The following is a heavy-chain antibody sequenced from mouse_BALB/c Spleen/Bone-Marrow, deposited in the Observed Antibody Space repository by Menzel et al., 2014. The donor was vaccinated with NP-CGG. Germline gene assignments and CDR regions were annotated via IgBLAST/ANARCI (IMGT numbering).Heavy chain of an antibody. CDR3: ARGGITNYYGLDY. D-gene: IGHD2-4*01. Sequence: VQLQQSGPELVKPGASVMMSCKASGYTFTSYVIHWVKRKPGQGLEWIAYINPYNDDTKYNEELKGKATLTSDKSSSTASMEFSSLTSEDSAVFYCARGGITNYYGLDYWGQGTSVTVSS. CDR2: INPYNDDT. CDR1: GYTFTSYV. J-gene: IGHJ4*01. V-gene: IGHV1-14*01.